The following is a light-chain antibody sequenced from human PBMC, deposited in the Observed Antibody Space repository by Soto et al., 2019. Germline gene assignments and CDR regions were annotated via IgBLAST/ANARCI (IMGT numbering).Light chain of an antibody. CDR1: PSVSSY. V-gene: IGKV3-11*01. CDR3: QQRSNWPWT. J-gene: IGKJ1*01. Sequence: EIVLTQSPATLSLSPGERATLSCRASPSVSSYLAWYQQKAGQAPRILLYAASNRATGIPARFSGSGSGTYFTLTISSLEPEDFAVYYCQQRSNWPWTFGQGTKVEIK. CDR2: AAS.